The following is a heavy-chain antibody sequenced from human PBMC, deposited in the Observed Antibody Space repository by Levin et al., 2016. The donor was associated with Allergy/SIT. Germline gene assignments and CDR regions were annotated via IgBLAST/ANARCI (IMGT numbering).Heavy chain of an antibody. D-gene: IGHD1-1*01. Sequence: GESLKISCAGSGFTVSTTYLSWVRRAPGKGLEWVATIYSDGSGGGTVYADSVKGRFTISRHNSQNMLYLEMTSLRVDDTAVYYCARLAGYWGQGTLVTVSS. CDR1: GFTVSTTY. CDR3: ARLAGY. CDR2: IYSDGSGGGT. V-gene: IGHV3-53*04. J-gene: IGHJ4*02.